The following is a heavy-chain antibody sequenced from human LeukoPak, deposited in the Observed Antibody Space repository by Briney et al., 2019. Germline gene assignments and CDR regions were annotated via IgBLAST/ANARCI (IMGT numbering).Heavy chain of an antibody. Sequence: ASVKVSCKASGYTFTSYGISWVRQAPGQGLEWMGWISAYNGNTNYAQKLQGRVTMTTDTSTSTAYMELRSLRADDTAMYYCAKDFRDSRTWYYKFDYWGQGTLVTVSS. D-gene: IGHD2-15*01. CDR1: GYTFTSYG. V-gene: IGHV1-18*01. CDR2: ISAYNGNT. CDR3: AKDFRDSRTWYYKFDY. J-gene: IGHJ4*02.